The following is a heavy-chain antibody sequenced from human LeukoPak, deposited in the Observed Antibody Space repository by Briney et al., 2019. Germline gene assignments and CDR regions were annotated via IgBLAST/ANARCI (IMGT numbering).Heavy chain of an antibody. D-gene: IGHD2-8*01. Sequence: ASVKVSCKASGYTFTDYGISWVRQAPGQGLEWMAWISAYNGNTNYAQKLQDRVTMTTDTSTTTAYMELRNLTSDDTAMYYCARHYCTNGVCHNNWFDPWGQGTLVTVSS. CDR3: ARHYCTNGVCHNNWFDP. CDR1: GYTFTDYG. CDR2: ISAYNGNT. J-gene: IGHJ5*02. V-gene: IGHV1-18*01.